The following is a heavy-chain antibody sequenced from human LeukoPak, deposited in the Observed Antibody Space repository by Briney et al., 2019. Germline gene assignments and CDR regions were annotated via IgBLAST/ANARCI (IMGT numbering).Heavy chain of an antibody. Sequence: TSETLSLTCAVYGGSFSGYYWSWIRQPPGKGLEWIGEINHSGSTNYNPSLKSRVTISVDTSKNQFSLKLSSVTAADTAVYYCARWVGATAIPEFDYWGQGTLVTVSS. CDR2: INHSGST. V-gene: IGHV4-34*01. CDR1: GGSFSGYY. CDR3: ARWVGATAIPEFDY. J-gene: IGHJ4*02. D-gene: IGHD2-2*02.